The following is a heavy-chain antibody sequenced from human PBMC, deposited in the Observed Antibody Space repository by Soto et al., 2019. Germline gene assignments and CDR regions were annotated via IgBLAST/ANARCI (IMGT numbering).Heavy chain of an antibody. Sequence: SETLSLTCTVSGGWSSTYYWVWIRQPPGKGLEWIGSIYYSGSAYYKPSLKSRVTMSVDSSENQFSLKLSSVTAADTAVYYCSRHSGDCSHGVCTAFFDNWDLGTLVTVSS. D-gene: IGHD2-8*01. V-gene: IGHV4-39*01. CDR3: SRHSGDCSHGVCTAFFDN. CDR2: IYYSGSA. J-gene: IGHJ4*01. CDR1: GGWSSTYY.